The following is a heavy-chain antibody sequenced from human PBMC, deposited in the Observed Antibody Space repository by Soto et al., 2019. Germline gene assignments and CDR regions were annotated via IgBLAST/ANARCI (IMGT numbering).Heavy chain of an antibody. CDR2: IKSKTDGGTT. CDR1: GFTFSNAW. Sequence: XGSLRLSCAASGFTFSNAWMSWVRQAPGKGLEWDGRIKSKTDGGTTDYAAPVKGRFTISRDDSKNTLYLQMNSLKTEDTAVYYCTTAGGITIFGVVITLHYFDYWGQGTLVTVSS. D-gene: IGHD3-3*01. J-gene: IGHJ4*02. CDR3: TTAGGITIFGVVITLHYFDY. V-gene: IGHV3-15*01.